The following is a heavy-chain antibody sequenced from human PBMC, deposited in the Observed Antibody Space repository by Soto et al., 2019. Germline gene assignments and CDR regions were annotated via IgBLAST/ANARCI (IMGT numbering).Heavy chain of an antibody. J-gene: IGHJ5*02. CDR1: GFTFSSYD. D-gene: IGHD6-19*01. V-gene: IGHV3-48*01. Sequence: EVQLVESGGGFVQPGGSLRLSCAASGFTFSSYDMNWVRQAPGKGLEWVSYISSSSSTIYYADSVKGRFTISRDNAKNSLYLQMNSLRAEDTAVYYCAGHGGQWLNWFDPWGQGILVTVSS. CDR2: ISSSSSTI. CDR3: AGHGGQWLNWFDP.